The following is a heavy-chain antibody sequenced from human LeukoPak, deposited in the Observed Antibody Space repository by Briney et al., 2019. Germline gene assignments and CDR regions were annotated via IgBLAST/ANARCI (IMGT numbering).Heavy chain of an antibody. D-gene: IGHD2-2*01. V-gene: IGHV1-2*02. CDR1: GYTFTGYY. CDR3: ARIDIVVVPAARYYYYGMDV. CDR2: INPNSGGT. Sequence: ASVKVSCKASGYTFTGYYMHWVRQAPGQGLEWMGWINPNSGGTNYAQKFQGRVTMTRDTSISTAYMELRSLRSDDTAVYYCARIDIVVVPAARYYYYGMDVWGKGTTVTVSS. J-gene: IGHJ6*04.